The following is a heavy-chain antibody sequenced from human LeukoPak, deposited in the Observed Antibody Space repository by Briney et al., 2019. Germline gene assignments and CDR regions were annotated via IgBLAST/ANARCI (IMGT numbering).Heavy chain of an antibody. CDR3: ARDPGALRYFDWLLYTEGGNWFDP. Sequence: SETLSLTCAVYGGSFSGYYWSWIRQPPGKGLEWIGEINHSGSTNYNPSLKSRVTISVDTSKNQFSLKLSSVTAADTAVYYCARDPGALRYFDWLLYTEGGNWFDPWGEGTLVTVSS. J-gene: IGHJ5*02. CDR1: GGSFSGYY. CDR2: INHSGST. D-gene: IGHD3-9*01. V-gene: IGHV4-34*01.